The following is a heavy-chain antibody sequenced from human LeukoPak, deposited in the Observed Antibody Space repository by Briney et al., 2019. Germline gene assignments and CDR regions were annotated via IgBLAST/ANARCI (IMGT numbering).Heavy chain of an antibody. CDR1: GFTFSGSA. Sequence: GGSLRLSCAASGFTFSGSAMHWVRQASGKGLEWVGRIRSKANSYATAYAALVKGRFTISRDDSKNTAYLQMNSLKTEDTAVYYCTRRGWVTARNIQGAFDIWGQGTMVTVSS. D-gene: IGHD2-21*02. CDR3: TRRGWVTARNIQGAFDI. CDR2: IRSKANSYAT. J-gene: IGHJ3*02. V-gene: IGHV3-73*01.